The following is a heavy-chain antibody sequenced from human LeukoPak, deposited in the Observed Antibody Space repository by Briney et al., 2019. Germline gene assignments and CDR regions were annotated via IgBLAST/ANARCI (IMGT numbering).Heavy chain of an antibody. CDR1: GFTFSSYS. CDR2: ISSSSSYI. CDR3: ARNMATYFSYYYMDV. Sequence: GGSLRLSCAASGFTFSSYSMNWVRQAPGKGLEWVSSISSSSSYIYYADSVKGRFTISRDNAKNSLYLQMNSLRAEDTAVYYCARNMATYFSYYYMDVWGKGTTVTISS. J-gene: IGHJ6*03. V-gene: IGHV3-21*01. D-gene: IGHD5-24*01.